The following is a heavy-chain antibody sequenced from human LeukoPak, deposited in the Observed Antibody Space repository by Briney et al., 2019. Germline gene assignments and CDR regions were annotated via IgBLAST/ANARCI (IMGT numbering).Heavy chain of an antibody. CDR3: ARLYVAARPVPWFDS. CDR1: GGSISSYY. CDR2: IYTSGST. J-gene: IGHJ5*01. Sequence: SETLSLTCTVSGGSISSYYWSWIRQPPGKGLEWIGYIYTSGSTNYNPSLKSRVTISVDTSKNQFSLKLSSVTAADTAVYYCARLYVAARPVPWFDSWGQGTLVTVSS. D-gene: IGHD6-6*01. V-gene: IGHV4-4*09.